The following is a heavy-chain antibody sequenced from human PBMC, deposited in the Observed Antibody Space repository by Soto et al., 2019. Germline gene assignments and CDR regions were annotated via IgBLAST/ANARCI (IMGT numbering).Heavy chain of an antibody. CDR1: GFTFSSYS. CDR2: ISSSSSYI. V-gene: IGHV3-21*01. D-gene: IGHD4-17*01. Sequence: GGSMRLSYAASGFTFSSYSMNGVRQAPGKGLEWVSSISSSSSYIYYADSVKGRFTISRDNAKNSLYLQMNSLRAEDTAVYYCARDYDYGDDAFDIWGQGTMVTVSS. CDR3: ARDYDYGDDAFDI. J-gene: IGHJ3*02.